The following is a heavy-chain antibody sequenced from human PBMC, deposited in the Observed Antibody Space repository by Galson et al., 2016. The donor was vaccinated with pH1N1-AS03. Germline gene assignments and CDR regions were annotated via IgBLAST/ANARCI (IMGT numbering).Heavy chain of an antibody. CDR1: GYTFTGFY. D-gene: IGHD5-24*01. J-gene: IGHJ3*01. Sequence: SVKVSCKASGYTFTGFYVHWVRQAPGQGLEWMGWIDPNSGVTNYAQKFQAWVTMTRDTSSTTAYMEVSGLKSDDTAVYYCAREVIEMTTSDAFDFWGQGTMVTVSS. V-gene: IGHV1-2*04. CDR2: IDPNSGVT. CDR3: AREVIEMTTSDAFDF.